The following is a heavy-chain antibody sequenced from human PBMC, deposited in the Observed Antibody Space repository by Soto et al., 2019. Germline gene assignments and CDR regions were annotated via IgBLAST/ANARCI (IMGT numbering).Heavy chain of an antibody. CDR1: GFTFRKYN. CDR2: ISTGGAYM. J-gene: IGHJ4*02. Sequence: EVHLVESGGGLVKAGGSLRLFCTASGFTFRKYNMNWVRKAPGKGLEWVSSISTGGAYMFYADSVTGRFTISRDNASTSLFRQMDSPSAADTAVYYCARDIEYQGGEYFDYWGQGTMVTVSS. V-gene: IGHV3-21*06. CDR3: ARDIEYQGGEYFDY. D-gene: IGHD3-16*01.